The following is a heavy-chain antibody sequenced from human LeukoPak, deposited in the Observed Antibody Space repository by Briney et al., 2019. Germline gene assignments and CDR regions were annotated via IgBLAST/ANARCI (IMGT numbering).Heavy chain of an antibody. D-gene: IGHD4-11*01. V-gene: IGHV3-33*01. CDR1: GFTFSSYG. CDR3: ARDYSKLDY. CDR2: IWYDGSNK. Sequence: GGSLRLSCAASGFTFSSYGMHWVRQAPGKGLEWVAAIWYDGSNKYYADSVKGRFTISRDNSKNTLYLQMNSLRAEDTAVYYCARDYSKLDYWGQGTLVTVSS. J-gene: IGHJ4*02.